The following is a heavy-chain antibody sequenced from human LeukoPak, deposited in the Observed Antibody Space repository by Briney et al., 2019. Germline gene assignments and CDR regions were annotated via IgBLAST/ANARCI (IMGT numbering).Heavy chain of an antibody. Sequence: GGPLRLSCAVSGFTFSSYWMHWVRHAPGKGLVWVSRINSDGSSTIYADSVKGRFTISRDNAKNTLYLQMNSLRAEDTAVYYCAREASAAMVPWGQGTLVTVSS. D-gene: IGHD5-18*01. CDR3: AREASAAMVP. V-gene: IGHV3-74*01. CDR1: GFTFSSYW. J-gene: IGHJ5*02. CDR2: INSDGSST.